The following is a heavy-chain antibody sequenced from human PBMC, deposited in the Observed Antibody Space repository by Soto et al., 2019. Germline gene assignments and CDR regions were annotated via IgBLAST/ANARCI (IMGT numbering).Heavy chain of an antibody. CDR2: IYYSGST. CDR1: GGSISSYY. Sequence: PSETLSLTCTVSGGSISSYYWIWIRQPPGKGLEWIGYIYYSGSTSYNPSLKSRVTISVDTSKNQFSLKLSSVTAADTAVYYCARDFSPNRYFGWSRFDPWGQGTLVTVSS. CDR3: ARDFSPNRYFGWSRFDP. J-gene: IGHJ5*02. V-gene: IGHV4-59*01. D-gene: IGHD3-9*01.